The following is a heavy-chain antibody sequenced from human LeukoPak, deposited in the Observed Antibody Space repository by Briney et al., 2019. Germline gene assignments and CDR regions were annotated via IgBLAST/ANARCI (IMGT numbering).Heavy chain of an antibody. D-gene: IGHD1-26*01. CDR1: GYRFSSSY. CDR2: IDPSGGTT. Sequence: ASVKVSCKASGYRFSSSYMHWVRQAPGQGLEWMGIIDPSGGTTHYAQKLQGRVTMTWDMSTATAYMDLSSLTSEDTAIYYCAREEGLSGTYYDAFDIWGQGTMVTVSS. J-gene: IGHJ3*02. CDR3: AREEGLSGTYYDAFDI. V-gene: IGHV1-46*04.